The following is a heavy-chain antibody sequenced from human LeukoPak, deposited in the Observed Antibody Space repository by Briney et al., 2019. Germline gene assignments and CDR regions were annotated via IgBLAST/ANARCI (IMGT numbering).Heavy chain of an antibody. CDR1: GFTFDDYA. D-gene: IGHD6-6*01. Sequence: GGSLILSCAASGFTFDDYAMHWVRQAPGKGLEWVSLISGDGGSTYYADSVKGRFTISRDNSKNSLYLQMNSLRTEDTALYYCAIPLYSSSDRDVWGKGTTVTVSS. CDR2: ISGDGGST. V-gene: IGHV3-43*02. J-gene: IGHJ6*04. CDR3: AIPLYSSSDRDV.